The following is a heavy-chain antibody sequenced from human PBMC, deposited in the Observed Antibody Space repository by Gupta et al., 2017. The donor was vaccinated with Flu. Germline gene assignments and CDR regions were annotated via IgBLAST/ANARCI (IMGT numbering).Heavy chain of an antibody. J-gene: IGHJ6*02. CDR1: GYTFTSYA. CDR3: ARARQGRVATILDYYYYGMDV. Sequence: GYTFTSYAMHWVRQAPGQRLEWMGWINAGNGNTKYSQKFQGRVTITRDTSASTAYMELSSLRSEDTAVYYCARARQGRVATILDYYYYGMDVWGQGTTVTVSS. CDR2: INAGNGNT. D-gene: IGHD5-12*01. V-gene: IGHV1-3*01.